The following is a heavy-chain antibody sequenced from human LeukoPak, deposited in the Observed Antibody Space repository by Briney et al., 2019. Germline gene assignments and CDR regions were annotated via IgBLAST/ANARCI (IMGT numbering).Heavy chain of an antibody. D-gene: IGHD4/OR15-4a*01. Sequence: SETLSLTCTVSGGSISSYYWSWIRQPPGKGLEWIGYIYYSGSTNYNPSLESRVTISVDTSKNQFSLKLSSVTAADTAVYYCARTQYGGYVNYWGQGTLVTVSS. CDR3: ARTQYGGYVNY. V-gene: IGHV4-59*08. CDR2: IYYSGST. CDR1: GGSISSYY. J-gene: IGHJ4*02.